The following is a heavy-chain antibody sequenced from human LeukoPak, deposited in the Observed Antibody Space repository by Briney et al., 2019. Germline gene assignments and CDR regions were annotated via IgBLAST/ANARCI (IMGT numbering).Heavy chain of an antibody. CDR1: GGSISSSSYY. CDR2: IYYSGSI. J-gene: IGHJ4*02. CDR3: ARQGRGDSAYLDY. D-gene: IGHD3-22*01. V-gene: IGHV4-39*01. Sequence: KPSETLSLTCTVSGGSISSSSYYWCWIRQPPGKGLEWIGSIYYSGSIYYNPSLKSRVTISVDTFKNQFSLKLTSVTAADTAVYYCARQGRGDSAYLDYWGQGTLVTVSS.